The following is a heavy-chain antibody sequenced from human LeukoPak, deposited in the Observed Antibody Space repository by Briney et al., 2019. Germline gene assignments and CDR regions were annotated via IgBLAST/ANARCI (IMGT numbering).Heavy chain of an antibody. CDR3: ARGASSGWYGVYWYFDL. CDR2: MNPNSGNT. D-gene: IGHD6-19*01. V-gene: IGHV1-8*01. CDR1: GYTFTSYD. Sequence: ASVSVSCKASGYTFTSYDINWVRQAAGQGREGMGWMNPNSGNTGYAQKFQGRVTMTRNTSISTAYMELSSLRSEDTAVYYCARGASSGWYGVYWYFDLWDRGTLVTVSS. J-gene: IGHJ2*01.